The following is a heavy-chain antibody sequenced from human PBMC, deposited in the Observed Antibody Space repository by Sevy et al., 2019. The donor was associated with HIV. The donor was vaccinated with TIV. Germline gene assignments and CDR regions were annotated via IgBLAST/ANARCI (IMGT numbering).Heavy chain of an antibody. CDR3: ARYYDFWSGLSLTNYGMDV. CDR1: GFTFSSYS. J-gene: IGHJ6*02. D-gene: IGHD3-3*01. Sequence: GGSLRLSCAASGFTFSSYSMNWVRQAPGKGLEWVSYISSSSSTIYYADSVKGRFTISRDNAKNSLYLQMNSLRAEDTAVYYCARYYDFWSGLSLTNYGMDVWGQWTTVTVSS. V-gene: IGHV3-48*01. CDR2: ISSSSSTI.